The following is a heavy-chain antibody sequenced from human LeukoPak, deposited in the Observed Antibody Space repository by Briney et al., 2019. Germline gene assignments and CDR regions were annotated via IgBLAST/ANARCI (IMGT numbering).Heavy chain of an antibody. Sequence: GGSLRLSCAASGFTFSSYWMSWVRQAPGKGPEWVANIKQDGSEKYYVDSMKGRFTISRDNAKNALYLLMNGLRAEDTAVYYCAGEDYGDYLSPYYYYYYGMDVWGQGTTVTVSS. CDR3: AGEDYGDYLSPYYYYYYGMDV. V-gene: IGHV3-7*01. D-gene: IGHD4-17*01. CDR2: IKQDGSEK. CDR1: GFTFSSYW. J-gene: IGHJ6*02.